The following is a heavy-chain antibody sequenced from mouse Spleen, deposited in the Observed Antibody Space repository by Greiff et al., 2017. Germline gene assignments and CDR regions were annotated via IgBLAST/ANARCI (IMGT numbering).Heavy chain of an antibody. Sequence: EVKLVESGGGLVKPGGSLKLSCAASGFTFSDYGMHWVRQAPEKGLEWVAYISSGSSTIYYADTVKGRFTISRDNAKNTLFLQMTSLRSEDTAMYYCARGGMGGNPFDYWGQGTTLTVSS. CDR3: ARGGMGGNPFDY. CDR2: ISSGSSTI. CDR1: GFTFSDYG. D-gene: IGHD1-1*02. J-gene: IGHJ2*01. V-gene: IGHV5-17*01.